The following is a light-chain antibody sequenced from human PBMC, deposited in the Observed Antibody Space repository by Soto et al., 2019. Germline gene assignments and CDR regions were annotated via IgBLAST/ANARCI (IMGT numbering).Light chain of an antibody. CDR1: QSISSW. Sequence: DCQMTQSPSTLSASVGDIVTITCRASQSISSWLAWYQQKPGKAPKLLIYKASSLESGVPSRFSGSGSGTEFTLTISSLQPDDFATYYCQQYNSYSTFGQGTKVEIK. CDR3: QQYNSYST. V-gene: IGKV1-5*03. CDR2: KAS. J-gene: IGKJ1*01.